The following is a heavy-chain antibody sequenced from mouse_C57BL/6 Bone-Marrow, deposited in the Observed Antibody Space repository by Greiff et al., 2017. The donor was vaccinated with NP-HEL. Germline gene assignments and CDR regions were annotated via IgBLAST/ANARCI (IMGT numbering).Heavy chain of an antibody. J-gene: IGHJ2*01. CDR3: ARLGLSLGY. Sequence: QVHVKQSGAELARPGASVKLSCKASGYTFTSYGISWVKQRTGQGLEWIGEIYPRSGNTYYNEKFKGKATLTADKSSSTAYMELRSLTSEDSAVYFCARLGLSLGYWGQGTTLTVSS. CDR1: GYTFTSYG. V-gene: IGHV1-81*01. CDR2: IYPRSGNT. D-gene: IGHD3-1*01.